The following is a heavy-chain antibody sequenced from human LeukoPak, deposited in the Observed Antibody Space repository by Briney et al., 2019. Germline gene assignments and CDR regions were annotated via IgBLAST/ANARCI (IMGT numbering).Heavy chain of an antibody. CDR2: IYSGGST. CDR3: AREGYSYGYNY. Sequence: GGSLRLSCAASGFTVSSNYMSWVRQAPGKGLEWVSVIYSGGSTYYAASVKGRFTISRDNSKNTLYLHMNSLRAEDTAVYYCAREGYSYGYNYWGQGTLVTVSS. V-gene: IGHV3-53*01. CDR1: GFTVSSNY. J-gene: IGHJ4*02. D-gene: IGHD5-18*01.